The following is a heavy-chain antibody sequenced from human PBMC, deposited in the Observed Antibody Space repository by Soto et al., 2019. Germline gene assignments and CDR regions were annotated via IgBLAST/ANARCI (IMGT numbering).Heavy chain of an antibody. D-gene: IGHD2-8*02. CDR3: TRKTGGYYFFEY. CDR2: ISSGGAT. Sequence: QVQLQESGPGLVKPSDTLSLTCAVSGTSISGDYWWGWIRQTPGKGLEWIGYISSGGATHYNPSFGSRLTMSVDTSRSQFSLKLSSVTAVDAALYYCTRKTGGYYFFEYWGRGTLVTVSS. J-gene: IGHJ4*02. V-gene: IGHV4-28*01. CDR1: GTSISGDYW.